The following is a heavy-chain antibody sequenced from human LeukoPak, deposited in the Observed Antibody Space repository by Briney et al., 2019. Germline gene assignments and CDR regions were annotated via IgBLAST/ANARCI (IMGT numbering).Heavy chain of an antibody. V-gene: IGHV3-7*03. D-gene: IGHD2-8*01. CDR1: GFTFSSYW. J-gene: IGHJ6*02. Sequence: GGSLRLSCVVSGFTFSSYWMTWVRQAPGKGLEWVANIKQDGSEKYYVDSVKGRFTISRDNAKNSLYLQMNSLRGEDAALYYCAVLHYYAMDVWGQGTTVTVSS. CDR2: IKQDGSEK. CDR3: AVLHYYAMDV.